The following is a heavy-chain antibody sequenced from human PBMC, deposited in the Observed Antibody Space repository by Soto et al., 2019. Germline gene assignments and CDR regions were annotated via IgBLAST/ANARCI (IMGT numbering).Heavy chain of an antibody. CDR2: INAGNGNT. J-gene: IGHJ4*02. D-gene: IGHD6-19*01. Sequence: QVQLVQSGAEVKKPGASVKVSCKASGYTFTSYAMHWVRQAPGQRLEWMGWINAGNGNTKYSQKFQGRVTITRDTSASTAYMELSSLRSEDTAVYYCARDPGSHSSGWYRGFDYWGQGTLVTVSS. V-gene: IGHV1-3*01. CDR3: ARDPGSHSSGWYRGFDY. CDR1: GYTFTSYA.